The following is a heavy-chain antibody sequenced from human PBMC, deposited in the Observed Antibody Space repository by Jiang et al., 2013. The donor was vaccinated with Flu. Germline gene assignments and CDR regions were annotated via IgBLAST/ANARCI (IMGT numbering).Heavy chain of an antibody. D-gene: IGHD6-19*01. J-gene: IGHJ4*02. Sequence: EVKKPGASVKVSCKASGYTFTSYYMHWVRQAPGQGLEWMGKINPRGGSTNYAQNFQGRVTMTRDTSTSTVYMELSRLRSDDTAVYYCARGFGEQWLGYWGQGTLVTVSS. V-gene: IGHV1-46*01. CDR3: ARGFGEQWLGY. CDR2: INPRGGST. CDR1: GYTFTSYY.